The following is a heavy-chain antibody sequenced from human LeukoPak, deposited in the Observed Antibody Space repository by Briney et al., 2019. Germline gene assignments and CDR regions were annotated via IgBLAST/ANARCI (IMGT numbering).Heavy chain of an antibody. J-gene: IGHJ4*02. CDR2: FDPEDGET. D-gene: IGHD1-26*01. Sequence: ASVKVSCKVSGYTLTELSMHWVRQAPGQGHEWMGGFDPEDGETIYAQKFQGRVTMTEDTSTDTAYMELSSLRSEDTAVYYCATVAYSGSYFDYWGQGTLVTVSS. V-gene: IGHV1-24*01. CDR1: GYTLTELS. CDR3: ATVAYSGSYFDY.